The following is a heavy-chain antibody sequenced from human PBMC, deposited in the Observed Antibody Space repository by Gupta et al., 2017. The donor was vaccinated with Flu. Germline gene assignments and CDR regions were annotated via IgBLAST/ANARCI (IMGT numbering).Heavy chain of an antibody. CDR2: IWYDGSNK. CDR1: GFTFSSYG. D-gene: IGHD3-22*01. V-gene: IGHV3-33*01. Sequence: QVQLVESGGGVVQPGRSLRLSCAASGFTFSSYGMHWVRQAPGKGLEWVAVIWYDGSNKYYADSVKGRFTISRDKSKNTLYLQMNSLRAEDTAVYYCARGHYDSSGYLIHYYYGMDVWGQGTTVTVSS. CDR3: ARGHYDSSGYLIHYYYGMDV. J-gene: IGHJ6*02.